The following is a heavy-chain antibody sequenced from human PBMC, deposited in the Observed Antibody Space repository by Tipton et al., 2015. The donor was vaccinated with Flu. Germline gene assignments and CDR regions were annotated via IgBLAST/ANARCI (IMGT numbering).Heavy chain of an antibody. CDR3: ARVYHSKNYYGSPGRFDV. Sequence: TLSLTCTVSGGSISPYYWSWIRQPPGKGLEWIAYVYYNGHTNSNPSLRSRVAISVDTSRNQISLRLSSVTTADTAVYYCARVYHSKNYYGSPGRFDVWGRGTMVTVSS. CDR2: VYYNGHT. J-gene: IGHJ3*01. V-gene: IGHV4-59*01. D-gene: IGHD3-22*01. CDR1: GGSISPYY.